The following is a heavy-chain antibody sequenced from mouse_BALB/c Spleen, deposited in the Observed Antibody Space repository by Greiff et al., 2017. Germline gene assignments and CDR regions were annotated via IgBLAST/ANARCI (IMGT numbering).Heavy chain of an antibody. CDR3: ARASYGNYLDY. Sequence: EVQGVESGGGLVQPGGSLRLSCATSGFTFTDYYMSWVRQPPGKALEWLGFIRNKANGYTTEYSASVKGRFTISRDNSQSILYLQMNTLRAEDSATYYCARASYGNYLDYWGQGTTLTVSS. V-gene: IGHV7-3*02. D-gene: IGHD2-1*01. J-gene: IGHJ2*01. CDR2: IRNKANGYTT. CDR1: GFTFTDYY.